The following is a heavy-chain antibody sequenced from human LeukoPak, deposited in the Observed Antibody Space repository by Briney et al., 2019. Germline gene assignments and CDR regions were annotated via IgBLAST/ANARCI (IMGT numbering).Heavy chain of an antibody. CDR3: ARENGGSYPGAFDI. D-gene: IGHD1-26*01. CDR2: IIPILGIA. CDR1: GGTFSSYT. Sequence: SVKVSCKASGGTFSSYTISWVRQAPGQGLEWMGRIIPILGIANYAQKFQGRVTITADESTSTAYMELSSLRSEDTAVYYCARENGGSYPGAFDIWGQGTMVTVSS. J-gene: IGHJ3*02. V-gene: IGHV1-69*04.